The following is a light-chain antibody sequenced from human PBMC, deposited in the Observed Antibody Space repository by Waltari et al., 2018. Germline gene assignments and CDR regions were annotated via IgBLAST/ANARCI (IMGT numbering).Light chain of an antibody. Sequence: EIVLTQSPGTLSLSPGERATLSCRASQSISRYLAWYQQKPGQPPRLLIYIISSRATGIPDRFSGSGSGTDFTLTISRLEPEAFAVYYCQQYGSSPYTFGQGTKLE. CDR1: QSISRY. V-gene: IGKV3-20*01. CDR3: QQYGSSPYT. CDR2: IIS. J-gene: IGKJ2*01.